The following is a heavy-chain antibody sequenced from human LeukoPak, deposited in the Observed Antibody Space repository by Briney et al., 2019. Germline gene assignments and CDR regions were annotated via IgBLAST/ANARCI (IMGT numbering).Heavy chain of an antibody. CDR3: ARRATTERGHSYGLDY. Sequence: GGSLRLSCAASGFTFSSYEMNWVRQAPGKGLEWVSSISFSGGYIYYADSLKGRITISRDNAKKSLYLQMNSLRAEDTAVYYCARRATTERGHSYGLDYWGQGTLVTVSS. D-gene: IGHD5-18*01. CDR2: ISFSGGYI. V-gene: IGHV3-21*01. J-gene: IGHJ4*02. CDR1: GFTFSSYE.